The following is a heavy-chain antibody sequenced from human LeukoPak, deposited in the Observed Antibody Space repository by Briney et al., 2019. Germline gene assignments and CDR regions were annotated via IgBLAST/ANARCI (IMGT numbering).Heavy chain of an antibody. CDR2: IKQDGSKT. J-gene: IGHJ3*01. Sequence: GGSLRLSCAASGFTFSRYWMTWVRQARGKGLEWVASIKQDGSKTYYLESVKGRFSISRDNAKNSLFLEVNSLRAEDTALYFDVWGQGTMIIVSA. V-gene: IGHV3-7*01. CDR3: V. CDR1: GFTFSRYW.